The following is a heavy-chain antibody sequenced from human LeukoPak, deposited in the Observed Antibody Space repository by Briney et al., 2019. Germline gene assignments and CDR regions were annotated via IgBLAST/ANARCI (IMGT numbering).Heavy chain of an antibody. Sequence: PSETLSPTCTVSGGSISSYYWSWIRQPPGKGLEWIGYIYYSGSTNYNPSLKSRVTISVDTSKNQFSLKLSSVTAADTAVYYCARHEGYCSGGSCYFDYWGQGTLVTVSS. V-gene: IGHV4-59*08. CDR2: IYYSGST. CDR1: GGSISSYY. D-gene: IGHD2-15*01. J-gene: IGHJ4*02. CDR3: ARHEGYCSGGSCYFDY.